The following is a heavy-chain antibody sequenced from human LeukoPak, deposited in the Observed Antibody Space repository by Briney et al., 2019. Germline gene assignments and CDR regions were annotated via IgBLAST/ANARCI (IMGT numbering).Heavy chain of an antibody. J-gene: IGHJ4*02. D-gene: IGHD1-1*01. CDR3: ARHRARERRVAHFGY. V-gene: IGHV1-46*01. Sequence: ASVKVSCKASGYTFTSYHMHWVRQAPGQGLEWMGIINPSGGTTNYAQKFQGRVTMTRDMSTSTVYMELSSLRSEDTAVYYCARHRARERRVAHFGYWGQGTLVTVSS. CDR1: GYTFTSYH. CDR2: INPSGGTT.